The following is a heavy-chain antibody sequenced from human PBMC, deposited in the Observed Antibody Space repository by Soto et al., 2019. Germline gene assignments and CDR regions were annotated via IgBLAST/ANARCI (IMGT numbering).Heavy chain of an antibody. D-gene: IGHD4-17*01. Sequence: EVQLVESGGGLVKPGGSLRLSCVASGLTFNNAWMSWVRQAPGKGLEWIGRIKSRLDGGTTDYGAPAKGRFTISRDDSKSTLYLQMNSLKIEDTAVYYCATIYGDYGLTFQQWGRGSLVAVS. CDR3: ATIYGDYGLTFQQ. V-gene: IGHV3-15*01. CDR1: GLTFNNAW. CDR2: IKSRLDGGTT. J-gene: IGHJ1*01.